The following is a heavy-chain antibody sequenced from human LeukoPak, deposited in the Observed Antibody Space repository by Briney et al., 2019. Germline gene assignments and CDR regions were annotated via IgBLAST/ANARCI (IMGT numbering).Heavy chain of an antibody. J-gene: IGHJ4*02. CDR3: AKDPSGTYFGYFDY. V-gene: IGHV3-30*02. D-gene: IGHD1-26*01. Sequence: PGGSLRLSCAASGFTFSNNGMHWVRQAPGKGLEWVAFIRYDGSNKYYADSVKGRFTISRDSSKNTVYLQMNSLRGDDTAVYYCAKDPSGTYFGYFDYWGQGTLVTVSS. CDR2: IRYDGSNK. CDR1: GFTFSNNG.